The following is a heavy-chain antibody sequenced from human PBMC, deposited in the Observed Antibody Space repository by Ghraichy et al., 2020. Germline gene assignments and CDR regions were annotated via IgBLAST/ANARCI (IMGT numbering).Heavy chain of an antibody. Sequence: ASVKVSCKASGYTFTSYDINWVRQATGQGLEWMGWMNPNSGNTGYAQKFQGRVTMTRNTSISTAYMELSSLRSEDTAVSYCARGVDYGDYRKFYYYYMDVWGKGTTVTVSS. V-gene: IGHV1-8*02. J-gene: IGHJ6*03. CDR3: ARGVDYGDYRKFYYYYMDV. CDR2: MNPNSGNT. CDR1: GYTFTSYD. D-gene: IGHD4-17*01.